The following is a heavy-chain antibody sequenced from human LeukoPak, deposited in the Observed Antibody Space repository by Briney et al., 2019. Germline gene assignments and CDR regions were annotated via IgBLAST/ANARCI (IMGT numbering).Heavy chain of an antibody. CDR2: IIPIFGTG. J-gene: IGHJ4*02. Sequence: SVTVSCKASGGTFSSYAISWVRQAPGQGLEWMGGIIPIFGTGNYAQKFQGRVTITADESTSTAYMELSRLRSEHTAVYYCAREGSVDWLGSRPLHFDYWGQGTLVTVSS. V-gene: IGHV1-69*13. CDR1: GGTFSSYA. CDR3: AREGSVDWLGSRPLHFDY. D-gene: IGHD3-9*01.